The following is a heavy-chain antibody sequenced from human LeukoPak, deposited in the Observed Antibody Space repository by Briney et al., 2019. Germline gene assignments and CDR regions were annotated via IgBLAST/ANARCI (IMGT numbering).Heavy chain of an antibody. CDR1: GDSITSSDTY. D-gene: IGHD6-19*01. CDR3: ARGPRSSGWYVNELWLKNWFDP. V-gene: IGHV4-39*07. CDR2: INHSGST. J-gene: IGHJ5*02. Sequence: PSETLSLRCSVSGDSITSSDTYWGWIRQPPGKGLEWIGEINHSGSTNYNPSLKSRVTISVDTSKNQFSLKLSSVTAADTAVYYCARGPRSSGWYVNELWLKNWFDPWGQGTLVTVSS.